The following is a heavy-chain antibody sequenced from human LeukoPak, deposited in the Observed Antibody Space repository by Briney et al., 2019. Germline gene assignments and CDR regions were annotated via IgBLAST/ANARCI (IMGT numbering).Heavy chain of an antibody. D-gene: IGHD6-13*01. CDR3: VSASSHRIAAGGDY. J-gene: IGHJ4*02. CDR1: GFTFMTHA. CDR2: IDLGGDNT. V-gene: IGHV3-23*01. Sequence: PGGSLRLSCAASGFTFMTHAMGWVRQAPGKGLEWVSSIDLGGDNTFYADSVKGRFTISRDNAKNTLYLQMNSLRAEDTAVYYCVSASSHRIAAGGDYWGQGTLVTVSS.